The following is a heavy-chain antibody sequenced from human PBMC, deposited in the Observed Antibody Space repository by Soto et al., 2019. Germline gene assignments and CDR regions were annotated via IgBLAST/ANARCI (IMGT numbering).Heavy chain of an antibody. CDR2: ISSSSSYI. D-gene: IGHD4-17*01. CDR3: ARGSSTVTTAY. Sequence: GGSLRLSCAASGFTFSSYSMNWVRQAPGKGLEWVSSISSSSSYIYYADSVKGRFTISRDNAKNSLYLQMNSLRAEDTAVYYCARGSSTVTTAYWGQGTLVTVSS. V-gene: IGHV3-21*01. CDR1: GFTFSSYS. J-gene: IGHJ4*02.